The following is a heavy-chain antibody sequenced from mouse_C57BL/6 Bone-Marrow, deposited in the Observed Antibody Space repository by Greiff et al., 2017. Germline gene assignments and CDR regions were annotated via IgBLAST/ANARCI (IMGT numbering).Heavy chain of an antibody. J-gene: IGHJ2*01. D-gene: IGHD4-1*01. V-gene: IGHV5-4*01. Sequence: EVKLVESGGGLVKPGGSLKLSCAASGFTFSSYAMSWVRQTPEKRLEWVATISDGGSYTYYPDNVKGRFPISRDNAKKNLYLQMSHLKSEDTAMYYCAREPQTGPWGQGTTLTVSS. CDR3: AREPQTGP. CDR1: GFTFSSYA. CDR2: ISDGGSYT.